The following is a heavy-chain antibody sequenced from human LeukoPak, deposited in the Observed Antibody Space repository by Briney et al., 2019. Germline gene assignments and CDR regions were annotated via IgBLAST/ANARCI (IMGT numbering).Heavy chain of an antibody. V-gene: IGHV3-30*04. D-gene: IGHD2-15*01. CDR1: GFTFSNYP. CDR3: ARAYCSGGTCYSATD. J-gene: IGHJ4*02. CDR2: ISYDGSNK. Sequence: GGSLRLSCAASGFTFSNYPMYWVRQAPGKGLKYVAVISYDGSNKYYADSVRGRFTISRDNSKNTLYLQMNSLRAEDTAVYYCARAYCSGGTCYSATDWGQGTLVTVSS.